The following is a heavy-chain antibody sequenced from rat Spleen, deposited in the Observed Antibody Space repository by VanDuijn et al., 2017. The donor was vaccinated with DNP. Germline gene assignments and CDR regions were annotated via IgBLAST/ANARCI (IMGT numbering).Heavy chain of an antibody. D-gene: IGHD1-7*01. Sequence: QVQLKESGPGLVQPSQTLSLTCTVSGFSLTNYNVHWVRQPTGKSLEWMGLIWTGGSTDYNSALKSRLSISRDTSKSQVFLKMNSLQTVDTAPYYCARDHTMGLVDWGQGVMVTVSS. CDR1: GFSLTNYN. V-gene: IGHV2-30*01. CDR2: IWTGGST. CDR3: ARDHTMGLVD. J-gene: IGHJ2*01.